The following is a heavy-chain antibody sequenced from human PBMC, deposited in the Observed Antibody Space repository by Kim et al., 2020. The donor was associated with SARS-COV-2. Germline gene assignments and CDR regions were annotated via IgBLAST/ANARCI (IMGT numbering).Heavy chain of an antibody. Sequence: GESLKISCKGSGYSFTSYWIGWVRQMPGKGMELMRIIYPGDSDTRHSPSFQGQVTIPADKFISTAHLPWSSLKASDTAMYYCARLPQTGSGYYYYFDYWGQVTLITVSS. V-gene: IGHV5-51*01. CDR1: GYSFTSYW. CDR3: ARLPQTGSGYYYYFDY. D-gene: IGHD3-22*01. CDR2: IYPGDSDT. J-gene: IGHJ4*02.